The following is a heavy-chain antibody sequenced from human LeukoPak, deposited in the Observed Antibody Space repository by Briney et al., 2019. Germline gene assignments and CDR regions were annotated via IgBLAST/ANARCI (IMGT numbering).Heavy chain of an antibody. CDR3: AREDIVATMTFDY. CDR2: ISSSSSYL. CDR1: GFTFTNCT. J-gene: IGHJ4*02. V-gene: IGHV3-21*01. Sequence: GGSLRLSCAASGFTFTNCTMNWVRQAPGKGLEWVSSISSSSSYLYYADSVKGRFTISRDNAKSSLYLQMNSLRAEDTAVFYCAREDIVATMTFDYWGQGILVTVSS. D-gene: IGHD5-12*01.